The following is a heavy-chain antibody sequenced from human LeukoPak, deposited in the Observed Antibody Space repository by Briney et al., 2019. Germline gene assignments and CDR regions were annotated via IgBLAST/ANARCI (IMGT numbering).Heavy chain of an antibody. CDR1: GGTFSSYS. V-gene: IGHV3-21*01. J-gene: IGHJ4*02. CDR2: ISSSSSYI. Sequence: SCKASGGTFSSYSMNWVRQAPGKGLEWVSSISSSSSYIYYADSVKGRFTISRDNAKNSLYLQMNSLRAEDTAVYYCASFPTPQKDYWGQGTLVTVSS. CDR3: ASFPTPQKDY.